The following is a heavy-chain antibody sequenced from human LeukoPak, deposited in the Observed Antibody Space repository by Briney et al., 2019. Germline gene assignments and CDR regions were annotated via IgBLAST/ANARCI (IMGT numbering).Heavy chain of an antibody. D-gene: IGHD5-18*01. CDR2: ISYDGGNK. CDR3: ARARPEIYSYGLYFDY. CDR1: GFTFSSYG. Sequence: GGSLRLSCAASGFTFSSYGMHWVRQAPGKGLEWVAVISYDGGNKYYADSVKGRFTISRDNSKNTLYLQMNSLRAEDTAVYYCARARPEIYSYGLYFDYWGQGTLVTVSS. V-gene: IGHV3-30*03. J-gene: IGHJ4*02.